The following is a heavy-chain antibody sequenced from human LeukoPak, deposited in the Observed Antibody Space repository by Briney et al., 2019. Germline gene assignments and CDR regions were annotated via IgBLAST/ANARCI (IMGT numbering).Heavy chain of an antibody. CDR2: IFGSGGSP. V-gene: IGHV3-23*01. D-gene: IGHD5-18*01. Sequence: GGSLRLSCEASGFTFGSHAMYWVRQAPGKGLEWVAGIFGSGGSPHYADSVKGRFTISRDNPRNTVYLQSNSLRDDDTAVYYCGKTTVGYSRGQQPAWPVRFWGQGTLVSVPS. CDR1: GFTFGSHA. CDR3: GKTTVGYSRGQQPAWPVRF. J-gene: IGHJ4*02.